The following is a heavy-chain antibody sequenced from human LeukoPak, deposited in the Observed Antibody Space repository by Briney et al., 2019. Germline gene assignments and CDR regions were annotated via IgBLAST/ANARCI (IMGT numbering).Heavy chain of an antibody. V-gene: IGHV4-39*01. CDR2: TNYTETT. CDR3: ASLYYYDSSGYFSLDAFDI. Sequence: SETLSLTCTVSGGSISSSSDYWGWIRQPPGKGLDWIASTNYTETTYYNPSLKSRCTISVETSKNQFSLKLSSVTAADTAVYYCASLYYYDSSGYFSLDAFDIWGQGTMVTVSS. CDR1: GGSISSSSDY. D-gene: IGHD3-22*01. J-gene: IGHJ3*02.